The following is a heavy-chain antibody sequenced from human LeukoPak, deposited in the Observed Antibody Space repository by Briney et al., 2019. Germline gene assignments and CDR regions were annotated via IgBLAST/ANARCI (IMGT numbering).Heavy chain of an antibody. CDR3: ARQDPVDTAMDSFDY. D-gene: IGHD5-18*01. V-gene: IGHV4-59*08. Sequence: SETLSLTCTVSGGSIRSYYWSWVRQPRGKGLEWIGYIYYTGTTNHNPSLRCRVTISVDTSKNQFSLRLSSVTAADTAVYYCARQDPVDTAMDSFDYWGQGTLVTVSS. CDR2: IYYTGTT. J-gene: IGHJ4*02. CDR1: GGSIRSYY.